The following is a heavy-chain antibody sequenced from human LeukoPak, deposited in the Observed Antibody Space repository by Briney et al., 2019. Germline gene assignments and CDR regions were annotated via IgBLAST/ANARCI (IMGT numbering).Heavy chain of an antibody. CDR2: IYYSGST. Sequence: LSLTCTVSGGSISSGGYYWSWIRQHPGKGLEWIGYIYYSGSTYYNPSLKSRVTISVDTSKNQFSLKLSSVTAADTAVYYCARETVAGTVDYWGQGTLVTVSS. D-gene: IGHD6-19*01. J-gene: IGHJ4*02. V-gene: IGHV4-31*03. CDR1: GGSISSGGYY. CDR3: ARETVAGTVDY.